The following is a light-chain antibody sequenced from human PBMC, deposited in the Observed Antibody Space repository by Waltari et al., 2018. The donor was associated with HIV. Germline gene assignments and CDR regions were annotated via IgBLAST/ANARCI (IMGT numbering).Light chain of an antibody. CDR2: EVS. CDR1: SSDVGGYNY. CDR3: SSYTSSSTV. Sequence: QSALTQPAPAPGSPGQSITISCTGTSSDVGGYNYVSWYQQHPGKAPKLMIYEVSNRPSGVSNRFSGSKSGNTASLTISGLQAEDEADYYCSSYTSSSTVFGGGTKLTVL. J-gene: IGLJ3*02. V-gene: IGLV2-14*01.